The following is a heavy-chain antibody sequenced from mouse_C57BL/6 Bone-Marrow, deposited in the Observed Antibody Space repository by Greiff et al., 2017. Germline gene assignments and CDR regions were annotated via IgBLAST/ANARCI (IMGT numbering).Heavy chain of an antibody. CDR2: ISDGGSYT. J-gene: IGHJ3*01. Sequence: EVQRVESGGGLVKPGGSLKLSCAASGFTFSSYAMSWVRQTPEKRLEWVATISDGGSYTYYPDNVKGRFTISRDNAKNNLYLQMSHLKSEDTAMYYCAREAYDYGAYWGQGTLVTVSA. V-gene: IGHV5-4*01. CDR3: AREAYDYGAY. D-gene: IGHD2-4*01. CDR1: GFTFSSYA.